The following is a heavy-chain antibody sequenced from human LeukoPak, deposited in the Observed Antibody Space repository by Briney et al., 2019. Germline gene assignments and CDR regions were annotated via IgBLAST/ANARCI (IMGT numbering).Heavy chain of an antibody. CDR2: ISSRDSTI. J-gene: IGHJ4*02. CDR1: GVIFSNYG. D-gene: IGHD1-1*01. V-gene: IGHV3-48*04. Sequence: GRSLRLSCAASGVIFSNYGMHWVRQAPGKGLECVSYISSRDSTIYYADSVKGRFTTSRDNAKSSLFMQMNSLRVEDTAVYYCARDPPGTTRWFDYWGQGTLVTVSS. CDR3: ARDPPGTTRWFDY.